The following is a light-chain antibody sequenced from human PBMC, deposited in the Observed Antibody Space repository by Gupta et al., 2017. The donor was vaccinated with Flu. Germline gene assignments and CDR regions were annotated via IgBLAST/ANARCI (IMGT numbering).Light chain of an antibody. CDR1: QDISRW. J-gene: IGKJ2*01. Sequence: DIQMTQSPPSVSASVGDRVTITCRASQDISRWLAWYQQKPGKAPKLLIYAASTLQSGVPSRFSGSGSGTDFTLPISGLQPEDFATYFCQQGSRFPHTFGQGTKLEIK. CDR2: AAS. CDR3: QQGSRFPHT. V-gene: IGKV1D-12*01.